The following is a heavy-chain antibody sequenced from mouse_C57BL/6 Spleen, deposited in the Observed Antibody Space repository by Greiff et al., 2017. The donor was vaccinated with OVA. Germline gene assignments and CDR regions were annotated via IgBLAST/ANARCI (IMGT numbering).Heavy chain of an antibody. Sequence: QVQLQQPGAELVKPGASVKLSCKASGYTFTSYWMHWVKQRPGQGLEWIGMIHPNSGSTNYNEKFQSKATLTVDKSSSPAYMQLSSLTSEDSAVYYCARGYDGYSFDVWGTGTTVTVSS. D-gene: IGHD2-3*01. CDR2: IHPNSGST. J-gene: IGHJ1*03. CDR1: GYTFTSYW. CDR3: ARGYDGYSFDV. V-gene: IGHV1-64*01.